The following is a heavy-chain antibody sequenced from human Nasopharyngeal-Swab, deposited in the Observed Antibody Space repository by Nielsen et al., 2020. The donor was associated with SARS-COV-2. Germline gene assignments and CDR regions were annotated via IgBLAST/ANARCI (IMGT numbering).Heavy chain of an antibody. CDR3: AKGYSENYYYYGMDV. CDR1: GFTFSNYW. D-gene: IGHD1-26*01. J-gene: IGHJ6*02. CDR2: INSNRRNT. V-gene: IGHV3-74*01. Sequence: GESLKISCAASGFTFSNYWMHWVRQAPGKGPVRVSRINSNRRNTTYADSVKGRFTISRDNAKNTLYLQMNSLRAEDTAVYYCAKGYSENYYYYGMDVWGQGTTVTVSS.